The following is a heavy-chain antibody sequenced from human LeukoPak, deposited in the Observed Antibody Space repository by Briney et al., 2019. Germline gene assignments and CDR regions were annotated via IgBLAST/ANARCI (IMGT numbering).Heavy chain of an antibody. V-gene: IGHV3-23*01. CDR3: AKICGYDYVENYFDY. Sequence: GGTLRLSCAASGFTFSNYGMNWVRQAPGKGLEWFSIIISSGRAYYTDTVKGPCTVCRDNSKNTVYLQMNSLRAEDTAVYYCAKICGYDYVENYFDYRGQGTLVTVSS. CDR1: GFTFSNYG. CDR2: IISSGRA. D-gene: IGHD5-12*01. J-gene: IGHJ4*02.